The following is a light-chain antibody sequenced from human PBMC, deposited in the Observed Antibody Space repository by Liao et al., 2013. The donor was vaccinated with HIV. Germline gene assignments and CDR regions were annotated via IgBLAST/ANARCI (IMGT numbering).Light chain of an antibody. V-gene: IGLV3-21*04. Sequence: SYVLTQPPSVSVAPGKTASITCGGNYIGNKGVYWYQQKPGQAPVMVISYDSDRPSGIPERFSGSNSGNTATLTISRVEAGDEAHYYCQVWDSNDDHRVFGGGTKLTVL. CDR2: YDS. CDR1: YIGNKG. CDR3: QVWDSNDDHRV. J-gene: IGLJ3*02.